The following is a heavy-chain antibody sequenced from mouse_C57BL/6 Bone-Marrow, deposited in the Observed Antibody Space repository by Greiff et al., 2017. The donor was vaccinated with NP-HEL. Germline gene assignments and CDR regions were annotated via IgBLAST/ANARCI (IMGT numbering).Heavy chain of an antibody. V-gene: IGHV1-50*01. CDR3: ATIYYDGSSYRNYWYFDV. D-gene: IGHD1-1*01. CDR1: GYTFTSYW. J-gene: IGHJ1*03. Sequence: QVQLQQSGAELVKPGASVKLSCKASGYTFTSYWMQWVNQRPGQGLEWIGEIDPSDSYTNYNQKFKGKATLTVDTSSSTAYMQLSSLTSEDSAVYYCATIYYDGSSYRNYWYFDVWGTGTTVTVSS. CDR2: IDPSDSYT.